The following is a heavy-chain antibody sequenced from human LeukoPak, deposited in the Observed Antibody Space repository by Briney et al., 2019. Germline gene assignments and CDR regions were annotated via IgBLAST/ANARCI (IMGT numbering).Heavy chain of an antibody. CDR2: INPNSGGT. Sequence: ASVKVSCKASGYTFTGYYMHWVRQAPGQGLEWMGWINPNSGGTNYAQKFQGRVTMTRDTSISTAYMELSRLRSDDTAVYYCARGRVGATGENAFDIWGQGTMVTVSS. J-gene: IGHJ3*02. CDR3: ARGRVGATGENAFDI. D-gene: IGHD1-26*01. V-gene: IGHV1-2*02. CDR1: GYTFTGYY.